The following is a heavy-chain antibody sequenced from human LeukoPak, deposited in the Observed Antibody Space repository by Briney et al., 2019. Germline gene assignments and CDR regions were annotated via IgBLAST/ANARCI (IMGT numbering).Heavy chain of an antibody. J-gene: IGHJ5*02. CDR3: ARDRASSGWYGVGFDP. V-gene: IGHV4-59*01. CDR2: IYYNGGT. CDR1: GGSITSYY. D-gene: IGHD6-19*01. Sequence: KPSETLSLTCTVSGGSITSYYWSWIRQPPGKGLDWIGYIYYNGGTNYNPSLKSRVTMSVDTSKNQFSLKLSSVTAADTAVYYCARDRASSGWYGVGFDPWGQGTLVTVSS.